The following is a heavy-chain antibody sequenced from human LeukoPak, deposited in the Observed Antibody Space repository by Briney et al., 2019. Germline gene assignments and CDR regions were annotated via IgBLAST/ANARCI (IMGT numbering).Heavy chain of an antibody. Sequence: PGGSLRLSCAASGFTFSSYAMHWVRQAPGKGLEWVAVISYDGSNKYYADSVKGRFTISRDNSKNTLYLQMNSLRAEDTAVYYCAREGQWLLLDYWGQGTLVTVSS. CDR3: AREGQWLLLDY. CDR2: ISYDGSNK. J-gene: IGHJ4*02. V-gene: IGHV3-30-3*01. CDR1: GFTFSSYA. D-gene: IGHD3-22*01.